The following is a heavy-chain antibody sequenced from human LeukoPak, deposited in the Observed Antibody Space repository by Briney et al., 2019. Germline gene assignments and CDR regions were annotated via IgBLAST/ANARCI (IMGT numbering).Heavy chain of an antibody. CDR3: ASHLYDSSGYFSELAFDI. D-gene: IGHD3-22*01. CDR1: GGSISSYY. J-gene: IGHJ3*02. Sequence: SETLSLTCTVSGGSISSYYWSWIRQPPGKGLEWIGYIYYSGSTNYNPSLKSRVTISVDTSKNQFSLKLSSVTAADTAVYYCASHLYDSSGYFSELAFDIWGQGTMVTVSS. V-gene: IGHV4-59*01. CDR2: IYYSGST.